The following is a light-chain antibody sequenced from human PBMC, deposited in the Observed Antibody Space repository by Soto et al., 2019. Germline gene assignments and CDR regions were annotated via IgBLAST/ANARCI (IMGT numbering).Light chain of an antibody. CDR3: QYYESSLREYV. Sequence: QSVLTQPPSVSGAPGQRVTISCTGSSSYIGAGYDVHWYQQVPGTDPNLLIDGNTNRPSGVPDRFSGSKSGTSASLAITGLQAEDEAAYYCQYYESSLREYVFGTGTKLTVL. V-gene: IGLV1-40*01. J-gene: IGLJ1*01. CDR1: SSYIGAGYD. CDR2: GNT.